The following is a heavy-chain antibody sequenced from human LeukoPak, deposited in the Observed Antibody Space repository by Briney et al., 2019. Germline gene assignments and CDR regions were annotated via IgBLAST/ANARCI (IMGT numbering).Heavy chain of an antibody. Sequence: SETLSLTCTVSGGSCSSSSYYWGWIRQPPGKGLEWIASIFDTRTTYYNPSLKSRLTISVDTSQNQFSLRLSSVTAADTATYYCARAYHYDSGSRGTAFDIWGQGTMVTVSS. CDR2: IFDTRTT. CDR3: ARAYHYDSGSRGTAFDI. V-gene: IGHV4-39*02. J-gene: IGHJ3*02. D-gene: IGHD3-10*01. CDR1: GGSCSSSSYY.